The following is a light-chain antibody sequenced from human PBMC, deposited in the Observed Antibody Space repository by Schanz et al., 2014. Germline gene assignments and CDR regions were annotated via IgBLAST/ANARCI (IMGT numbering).Light chain of an antibody. CDR2: DAS. Sequence: EIVLTQSPGTLSLSPGERATLSCRASQSVSSSYLAWYQQKPGQAPRLLIYDASNRATGIPARFSGSGSGTDFTLTIGSLEPEDFAVYYCQQRVHWPPLTFGGGTKVEIK. V-gene: IGKV3D-20*02. J-gene: IGKJ4*01. CDR1: QSVSSSY. CDR3: QQRVHWPPLT.